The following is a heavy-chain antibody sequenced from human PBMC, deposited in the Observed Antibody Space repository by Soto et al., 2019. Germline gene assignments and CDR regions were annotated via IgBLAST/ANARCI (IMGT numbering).Heavy chain of an antibody. J-gene: IGHJ5*02. V-gene: IGHV3-30*04. Sequence: GGSLRLSCAASGFKFSSYAMHWVRQAPGKGLEWVAVISYDGGKKYYADSVNGRFNIPRDNSKNTLYVEMNSLSAEDTAVYYCEREGKHAAATTPHHWAQGTLVTVSS. CDR1: GFKFSSYA. D-gene: IGHD2-15*01. CDR2: ISYDGGKK. CDR3: EREGKHAAATTPHH.